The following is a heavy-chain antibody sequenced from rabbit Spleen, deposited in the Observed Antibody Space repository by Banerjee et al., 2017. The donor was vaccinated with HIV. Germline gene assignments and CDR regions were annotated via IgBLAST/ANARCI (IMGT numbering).Heavy chain of an antibody. D-gene: IGHD1-1*01. J-gene: IGHJ6*01. CDR1: GFDFSSDA. CDR3: ARDTSSSFSSYGMDL. CDR2: IAGSSSGFT. Sequence: QSLEESGGDLVQPGGSLALSCKASGFDFSSDAMCWVRQAPGKGLEWISCIAGSSSGFTYSATWATGRFTCSKTSSTTVTLQMTSLTVADTATYFCARDTSSSFSSYGMDLWGPGTLVTVS. V-gene: IGHV1S40*01.